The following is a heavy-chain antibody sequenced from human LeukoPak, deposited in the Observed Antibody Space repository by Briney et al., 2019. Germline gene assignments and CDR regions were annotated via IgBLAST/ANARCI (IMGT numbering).Heavy chain of an antibody. J-gene: IGHJ1*01. CDR2: INTDGSST. D-gene: IGHD2-2*01. V-gene: IGHV3-74*01. CDR1: GFTFSSYS. CDR3: ARGGSVSCHH. Sequence: GGSLRLSCVASGFTFSSYSMNWVRQAPGKGLVWVSRINTDGSSTSYADSVKGRFTISRDNAKNTVYLQMNSLRAEDRAVYYCARGGSVSCHHWGQGTLVTVSS.